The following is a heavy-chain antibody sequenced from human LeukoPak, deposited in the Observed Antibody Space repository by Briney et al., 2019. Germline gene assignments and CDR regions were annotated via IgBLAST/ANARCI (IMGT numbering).Heavy chain of an antibody. D-gene: IGHD2-15*01. CDR3: ARAIGYCSGGSCPNTGTTTYYYYYYGMDV. CDR1: GGSISSSSYY. J-gene: IGHJ6*02. Sequence: SETLSLTCTVSGGSISSSSYYWGWILQPPGKGLEWIGSIYYSGSTYYNPSLKSRVTISVDTSKNQFSLKLSSVTAADTAVYYCARAIGYCSGGSCPNTGTTTYYYYYYGMDVWGQGTTVTVSS. V-gene: IGHV4-39*07. CDR2: IYYSGST.